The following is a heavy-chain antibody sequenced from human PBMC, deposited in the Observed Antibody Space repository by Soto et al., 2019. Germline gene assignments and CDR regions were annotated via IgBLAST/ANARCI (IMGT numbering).Heavy chain of an antibody. CDR1: GFTFTTYW. Sequence: EVQLVESGGGLVQPGGSLRLSCAASGFTFTTYWMKWVRQAPGKGLEWVADIKQGGSEKYYVDSVKGRFTISRDNAKNSLYLQMNSLRAEDTAVYYCARGGWGHYFDLWGRGALVTVSS. CDR2: IKQGGSEK. D-gene: IGHD2-21*02. V-gene: IGHV3-7*05. J-gene: IGHJ2*01. CDR3: ARGGWGHYFDL.